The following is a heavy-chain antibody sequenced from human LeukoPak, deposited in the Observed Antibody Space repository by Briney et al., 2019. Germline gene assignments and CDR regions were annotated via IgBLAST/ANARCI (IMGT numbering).Heavy chain of an antibody. CDR3: AKDGHYCTATSCFSSWLDP. V-gene: IGHV3-43*01. D-gene: IGHD2-15*01. Sequence: YAESVEGRFTISRDNTKKTLYLQMRSLRPEDTAFYYCAKDGHYCTATSCFSSWLDPWGQGTLVTVSS. J-gene: IGHJ5*01.